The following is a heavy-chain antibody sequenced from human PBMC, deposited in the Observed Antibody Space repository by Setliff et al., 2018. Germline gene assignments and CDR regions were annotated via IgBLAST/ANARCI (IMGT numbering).Heavy chain of an antibody. CDR1: GFTFSNYY. D-gene: IGHD5-18*01. V-gene: IGHV3-11*06. J-gene: IGHJ4*02. CDR3: ARDPDTAMESVEDY. Sequence: GGSLRLSCAASGFTFSNYYMTWIRQAPGKGLEWISSISSSSSYIYYADSVKGRFTISRDNAKNSLYLQMNSLRAEDTAVYYCARDPDTAMESVEDYWGQGTLVTVSS. CDR2: ISSSSSYI.